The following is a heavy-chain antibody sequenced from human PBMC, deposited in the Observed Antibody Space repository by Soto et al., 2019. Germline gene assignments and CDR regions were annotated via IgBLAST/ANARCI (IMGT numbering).Heavy chain of an antibody. D-gene: IGHD5-12*01. J-gene: IGHJ4*02. Sequence: ASVKVSCKASGYTFTGYYIHWVRQAPGQGLEWMGWINPNSGATNQAQKFQGRVTMARDTSISTAYVELSRLTSDDTAVYYCARDAVSTIGDFDYWGQGTLVTVSS. CDR2: INPNSGAT. CDR1: GYTFTGYY. CDR3: ARDAVSTIGDFDY. V-gene: IGHV1-2*02.